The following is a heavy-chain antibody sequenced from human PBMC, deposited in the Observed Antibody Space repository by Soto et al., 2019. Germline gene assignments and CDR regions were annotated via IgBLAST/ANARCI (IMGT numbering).Heavy chain of an antibody. V-gene: IGHV4-30-4*01. J-gene: IGHJ3*02. D-gene: IGHD4-17*01. CDR1: GGSISSGDYY. CDR3: ARETTVTPDAFDI. CDR2: IYYSGST. Sequence: QVQLQESGPGLVKPSQTLSLTCTVSGGSISSGDYYWSWIRQPPGKGLEWIGYIYYSGSTYYNPSLKSRVTRSVDTSKNQFSLKLSSVTAADTAVYYCARETTVTPDAFDIWGQGTMVTVSS.